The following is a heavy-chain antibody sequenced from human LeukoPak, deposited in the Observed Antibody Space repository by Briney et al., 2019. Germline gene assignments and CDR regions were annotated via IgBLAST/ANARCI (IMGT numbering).Heavy chain of an antibody. J-gene: IGHJ3*02. CDR2: INSDGSST. D-gene: IGHD4/OR15-4a*01. CDR3: ASSKAANYPFDI. V-gene: IGHV3-74*01. Sequence: PGGSLRLSCAASGFTFSSYCMHWVRQAPGKGLVWVSRINSDGSSTSYADSVKGRFTISRDNAKNTLYLEMNSLRAEDTAVYYCASSKAANYPFDIWGQGTMVTVSS. CDR1: GFTFSSYC.